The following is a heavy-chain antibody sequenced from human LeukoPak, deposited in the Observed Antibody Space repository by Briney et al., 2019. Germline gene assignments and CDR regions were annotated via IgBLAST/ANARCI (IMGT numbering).Heavy chain of an antibody. CDR2: IYHSGST. CDR3: ARAPYDYVWGRSDAFDI. Sequence: SETLSLTCTVSGYSISSGYYWGWIRQPPGKGLEWIGSIYHSGSTYYNPSLKSRVTISVDTSKNQFSLNLSSVTAADTAVYYCARAPYDYVWGRSDAFDIWGQETMVTVSS. CDR1: GYSISSGYY. V-gene: IGHV4-38-2*02. J-gene: IGHJ3*02. D-gene: IGHD3-16*01.